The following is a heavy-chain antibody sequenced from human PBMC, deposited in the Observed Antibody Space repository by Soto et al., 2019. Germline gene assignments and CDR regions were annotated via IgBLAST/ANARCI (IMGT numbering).Heavy chain of an antibody. CDR2: IHYSGSI. V-gene: IGHV4-30-4*02. CDR3: AREDDGGDRDYYGLDV. CDR1: GGSISYEYYY. D-gene: IGHD2-21*02. J-gene: IGHJ6*02. Sequence: SETLSLTCTVSGGSISYEYYYWTWIRQSPGKSLEWIGYIHYSGSIIYNPSFKSRVTISVDTSKNQFSLQLSSVTAADTAVYFCAREDDGGDRDYYGLDVWGQGTTVT.